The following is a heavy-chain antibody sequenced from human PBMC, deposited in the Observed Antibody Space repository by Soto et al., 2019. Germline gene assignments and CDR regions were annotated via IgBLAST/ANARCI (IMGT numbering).Heavy chain of an antibody. D-gene: IGHD6-13*01. J-gene: IGHJ5*01. V-gene: IGHV2-5*01. CDR3: GHHIAVAIPFDT. Sequence: QITLKESGPTLVKPTQTLTLTCTFSGFSFRSNGVGVGWILQPPGKALEWLALIYWNDDKRYSPSLNSSLTINKDISKNQVCLRMTNMYPGDRATYYCGHHIAVAIPFDTWGHGTLVRVSS. CDR2: IYWNDDK. CDR1: GFSFRSNGVG.